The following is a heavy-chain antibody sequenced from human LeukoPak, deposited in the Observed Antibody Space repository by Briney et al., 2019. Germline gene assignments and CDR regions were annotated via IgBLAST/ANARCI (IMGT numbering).Heavy chain of an antibody. CDR1: GFTFSSYS. CDR2: ISSSSSTI. V-gene: IGHV3-48*02. Sequence: GGSLRLSCAASGFTFSSYSMNWVRQAPGKGLEWVSYISSSSSTIYYADSVKGRFTISRDNAKNSLYLQMNSLRDEDTAVYYCARDPLWDYDPHYFDYWGQGTLVTVSS. J-gene: IGHJ4*02. D-gene: IGHD3-22*01. CDR3: ARDPLWDYDPHYFDY.